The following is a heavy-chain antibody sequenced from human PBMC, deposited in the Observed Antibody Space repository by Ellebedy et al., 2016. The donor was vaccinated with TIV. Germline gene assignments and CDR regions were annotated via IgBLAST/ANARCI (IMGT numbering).Heavy chain of an antibody. CDR1: GGSISSSSW. Sequence: MPSETLSLTCAVSGGSISSSSWWSWVRQPPGKGLEWIGEIHHSGSNNYNPSLKTRVTISVDTSKNQLSLKLSSVTAADTAVYYCARHGVALQCTSTSCGPYYFYYWGQGTLVTVSS. CDR3: ARHGVALQCTSTSCGPYYFYY. V-gene: IGHV4-4*02. D-gene: IGHD2-2*01. CDR2: IHHSGSN. J-gene: IGHJ4*02.